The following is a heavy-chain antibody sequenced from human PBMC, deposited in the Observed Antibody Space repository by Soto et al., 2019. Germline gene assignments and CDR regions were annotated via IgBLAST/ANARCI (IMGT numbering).Heavy chain of an antibody. CDR3: ARIPRYSFPTSDDLDS. Sequence: SVQVSCKASGGTFYTYTFSGVLQSPSQGLEWMGSITPIYPTTNYAEKFQGRLTVTADGSTNTAYMELNSLTSEDTAVYYCARIPRYSFPTSDDLDSWGQGTLVTVSS. CDR2: ITPIYPTT. D-gene: IGHD5-18*01. J-gene: IGHJ4*02. V-gene: IGHV1-69*13. CDR1: GGTFYTYT.